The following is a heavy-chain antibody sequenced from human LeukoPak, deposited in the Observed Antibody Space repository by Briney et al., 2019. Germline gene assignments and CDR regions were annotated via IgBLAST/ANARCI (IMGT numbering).Heavy chain of an antibody. J-gene: IGHJ4*02. CDR3: ARQGDGYNPFDY. V-gene: IGHV4-39*01. Sequence: PSETLSLTCTVSGGSISSSRYYWGWIRQPPGKGLECIGSIYYSGSTYYNPYLKSRVTISVDTSKNQFSLKLSSVTAADTAVYYCARQGDGYNPFDYWGQGTLVTVSS. CDR1: GGSISSSRYY. D-gene: IGHD5-24*01. CDR2: IYYSGST.